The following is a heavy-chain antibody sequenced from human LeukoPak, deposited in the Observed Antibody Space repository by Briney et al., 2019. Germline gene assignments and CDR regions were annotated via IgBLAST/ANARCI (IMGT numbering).Heavy chain of an antibody. CDR3: ARDRGYGDYGWYFDL. Sequence: SVKVSCKASGGTFSSYTISWVRQAPGQGLEWMGRIIPIFGTANYAQKFQGRVTITTDEFTSTAYMELSSLRSEDTAVYYCARDRGYGDYGWYFDLWGRGTLVTVSS. J-gene: IGHJ2*01. CDR1: GGTFSSYT. V-gene: IGHV1-69*05. D-gene: IGHD4-17*01. CDR2: IIPIFGTA.